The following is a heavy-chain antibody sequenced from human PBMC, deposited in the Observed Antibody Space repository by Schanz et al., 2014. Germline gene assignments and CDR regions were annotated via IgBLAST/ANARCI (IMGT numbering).Heavy chain of an antibody. J-gene: IGHJ4*01. CDR1: GGSFSGYY. V-gene: IGHV4-34*01. D-gene: IGHD2-2*01. CDR2: IHHSGST. CDR3: ARGEWSTSQFDY. Sequence: QVQLQQWGAGLLKPSETLSLTCAVYGGSFSGYYWTWIRQPPGKGLEWIGEIHHSGSTNYNPSLKSRVTISMDTSKNQSPLKLSSVPAADTAVYYCARGEWSTSQFDYWGHGTLVTVSS.